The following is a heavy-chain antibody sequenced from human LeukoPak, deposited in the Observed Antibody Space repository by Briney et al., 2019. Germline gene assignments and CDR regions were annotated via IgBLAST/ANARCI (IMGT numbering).Heavy chain of an antibody. V-gene: IGHV4-59*01. CDR3: GYYDILTGYLDY. CDR1: GGSISSYY. D-gene: IGHD3-9*01. J-gene: IGHJ4*02. CDR2: IYYSGST. Sequence: SETLSLTCTVSGGSISSYYWSWLRQPPRKGREWIGYIYYSGSTNYDPSLKSRVTISVDTSKNQFALKLSSVTAADTAVYYCGYYDILTGYLDYWGQGTMVTVSS.